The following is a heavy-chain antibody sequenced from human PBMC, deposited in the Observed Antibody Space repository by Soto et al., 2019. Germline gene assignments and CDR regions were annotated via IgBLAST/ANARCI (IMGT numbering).Heavy chain of an antibody. D-gene: IGHD3-16*01. CDR2: ISWNSGSI. CDR1: GFTFDDYA. V-gene: IGHV3-9*01. Sequence: EVQLVESGGGLVQPGRSLRLSCAASGFTFDDYAMHWVRQAPGKGLEWVSGISWNSGSIGYADSVKGRFTISRDNAKNSLYLQMNSLRAEDTALYYCAKGVPPGELVYWGQGTLVTVSS. CDR3: AKGVPPGELVY. J-gene: IGHJ4*02.